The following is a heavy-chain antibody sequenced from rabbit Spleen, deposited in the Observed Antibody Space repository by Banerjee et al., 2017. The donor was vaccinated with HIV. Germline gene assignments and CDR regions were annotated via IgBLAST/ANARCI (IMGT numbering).Heavy chain of an antibody. CDR3: ARDFDF. J-gene: IGHJ4*01. V-gene: IGHV1S45*01. CDR2: INAVTGKA. Sequence: QEQLVESGGGLVQPEGSLKLSCTASGFSFSNKAVMCWVRQAPGKGLEWIACINAVTGKAVYASWAKGRFTFSKTSSTTVTLQMTGLTAADTATYFCARDFDFWGQGTLVTVS. CDR1: GFSFSNKAV.